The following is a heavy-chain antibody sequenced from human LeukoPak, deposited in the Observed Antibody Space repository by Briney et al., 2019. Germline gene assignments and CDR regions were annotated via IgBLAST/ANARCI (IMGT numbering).Heavy chain of an antibody. J-gene: IGHJ4*02. D-gene: IGHD6-25*01. CDR2: ISDGGGGT. Sequence: GGSLRLSCAASGFTFSSYAMSWVRQAPGKGLEWVSFISDGGGGTYYAGSVKGRFTISRDNSKNTLYLQMNSLRGDDTAVYYCAKRAASASYYFDYWGQGTLVTVSS. V-gene: IGHV3-23*01. CDR1: GFTFSSYA. CDR3: AKRAASASYYFDY.